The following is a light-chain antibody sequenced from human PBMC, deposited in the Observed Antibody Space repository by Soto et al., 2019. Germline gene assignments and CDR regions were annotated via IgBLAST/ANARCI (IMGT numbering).Light chain of an antibody. V-gene: IGLV1-51*01. CDR2: DNN. Sequence: QSVLTQPPSVSAAPGQKVTISCSGTSSNIGNNYVSWYQQLPGTVPKLLIYDNNKRSSGIPDPFSCSKSGTSATLGITGLQTGDEADYYCGTWDSSLSIGVLGGGTKVTVL. J-gene: IGLJ2*01. CDR3: GTWDSSLSIGV. CDR1: SSNIGNNY.